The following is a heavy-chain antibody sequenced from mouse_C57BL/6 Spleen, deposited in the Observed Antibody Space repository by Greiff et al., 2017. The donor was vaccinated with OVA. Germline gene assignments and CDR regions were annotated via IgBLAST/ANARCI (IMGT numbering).Heavy chain of an antibody. CDR1: GYTFTEYT. Sequence: VKLMESGAELVKPGASVKLSCKASGYTFTEYTIHWVKQRSGQGLEWIGWFYPGSGSIKYNEKFKDKATLTADKSSSTVYMELSRLTSEDSAVYFCARHEEGGSNYVGFAYWGQGTLVTVSA. V-gene: IGHV1-62-2*01. J-gene: IGHJ3*01. D-gene: IGHD2-5*01. CDR2: FYPGSGSI. CDR3: ARHEEGGSNYVGFAY.